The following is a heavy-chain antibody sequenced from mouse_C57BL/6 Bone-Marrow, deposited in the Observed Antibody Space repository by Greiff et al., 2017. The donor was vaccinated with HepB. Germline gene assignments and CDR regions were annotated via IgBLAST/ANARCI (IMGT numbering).Heavy chain of an antibody. CDR1: GYTFTSYG. J-gene: IGHJ3*01. V-gene: IGHV1-81*01. CDR2: IYPRSGNT. Sequence: VKLQESGAELARPGASVKLSCKASGYTFTSYGISWVKQRTGQGLEWIGEIYPRSGNTYYNEKFKGKATLTADKSSSTAYMELRSLTSEDSAVYFCARWGYSPFAYWGQGTLVTVSA. D-gene: IGHD2-12*01. CDR3: ARWGYSPFAY.